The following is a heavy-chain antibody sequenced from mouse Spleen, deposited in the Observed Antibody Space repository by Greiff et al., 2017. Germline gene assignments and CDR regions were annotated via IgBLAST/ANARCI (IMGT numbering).Heavy chain of an antibody. Sequence: EVKLQESGAELVRPGALVKLSCKASGFNIKDYYMHWVKQRPEQGLEWIGWIDPENGNTIYDPKFQGKASITADTSSNTAYLQLSSLTSEDTAVYYCAAITTGDYYAMDYWGQGTSVTVSS. CDR2: IDPENGNT. D-gene: IGHD2-4*01. V-gene: IGHV14-1*02. J-gene: IGHJ4*01. CDR1: GFNIKDYY. CDR3: AAITTGDYYAMDY.